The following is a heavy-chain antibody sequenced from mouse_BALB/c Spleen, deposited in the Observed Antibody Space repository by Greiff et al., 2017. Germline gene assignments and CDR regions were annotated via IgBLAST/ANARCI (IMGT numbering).Heavy chain of an antibody. CDR3: ARKKGNYGNYEDYAMDY. D-gene: IGHD2-1*01. CDR2: IWSGGST. Sequence: QVHVKQSGPGLVQPSQSLSITCTVSGFSLTSYGVHWVRQSPGKGLEWLGVIWSGGSTDYNAAFISRLSISKDNSKSQVFFKMNSLQANDTAIYYCARKKGNYGNYEDYAMDYWGQGTSVTVSS. J-gene: IGHJ4*01. V-gene: IGHV2-2*02. CDR1: GFSLTSYG.